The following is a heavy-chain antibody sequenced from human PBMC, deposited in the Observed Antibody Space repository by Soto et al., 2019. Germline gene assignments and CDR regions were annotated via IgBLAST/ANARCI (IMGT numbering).Heavy chain of an antibody. CDR1: GYTFTSYA. Sequence: QVQLVQSGAEVKKPGASVKVSCKASGYTFTSYAMHWVRQAPGQRLEWMGWINAGNGNTKYSQKFQGRVTITRDTSASTAYMELSSLRSEDTAVYYCARTTVVLDYYYYYGMDVWGQGTTVTVSS. D-gene: IGHD3-22*01. CDR2: INAGNGNT. J-gene: IGHJ6*02. V-gene: IGHV1-3*01. CDR3: ARTTVVLDYYYYYGMDV.